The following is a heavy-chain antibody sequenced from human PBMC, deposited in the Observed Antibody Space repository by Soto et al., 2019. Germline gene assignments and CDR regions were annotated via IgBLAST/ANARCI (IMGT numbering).Heavy chain of an antibody. CDR2: IYHSGST. CDR3: AIGRLFRISIFRVVNKGYLYDP. CDR1: GGSISSSNW. V-gene: IGHV4-4*02. Sequence: QVQLQESGPGLVKPSGTLSLTCAVSGGSISSSNWWSWVRQPPGKGLEWIGEIYHSGSTNYNPSLKSRVTIAVDKSKIQFSLERSSLNLADTAVYYGAIGRLFRISIFRVVNKGYLYDPCGQGTLVTASS. D-gene: IGHD3-3*01. J-gene: IGHJ5*02.